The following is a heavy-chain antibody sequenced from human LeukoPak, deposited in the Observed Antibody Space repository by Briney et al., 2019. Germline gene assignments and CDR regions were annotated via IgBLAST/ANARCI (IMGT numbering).Heavy chain of an antibody. D-gene: IGHD3-22*01. CDR3: AREHYDSSGYFNFDY. CDR2: ISSSGSTK. J-gene: IGHJ4*02. CDR1: GFTFSSYE. Sequence: GGSLRLSCAASGFTFSSYEMNWVRQAPGKGLEWVSYISSSGSTKYYADSVKGRFTISRDNAKNSLYLQMNSLRAEDTAVYYCAREHYDSSGYFNFDYWGQGTLVTVSS. V-gene: IGHV3-48*03.